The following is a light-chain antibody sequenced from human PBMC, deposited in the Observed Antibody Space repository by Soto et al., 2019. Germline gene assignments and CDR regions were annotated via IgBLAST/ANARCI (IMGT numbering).Light chain of an antibody. CDR2: DDS. Sequence: SYELTQPPSVSVAPGQAATITCGGNNFGSTSVHWYQQKPGQAPVLVVYDDSDRPSGIPDRFSGSKSGTSATLGITGLQTGDEADYYCGTWDSSLSAGRVFGGGTKLTVL. CDR1: NFGSTS. CDR3: GTWDSSLSAGRV. J-gene: IGLJ2*01. V-gene: IGLV3-21*02.